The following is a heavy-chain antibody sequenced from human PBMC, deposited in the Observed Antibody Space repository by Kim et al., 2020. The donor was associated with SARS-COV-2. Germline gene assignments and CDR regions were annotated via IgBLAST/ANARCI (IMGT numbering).Heavy chain of an antibody. CDR1: GFSVTSNY. D-gene: IGHD2-15*01. Sequence: GGSLRLSCTASGFSVTSNYMSWVRQAPGKGLEWVSVINGDGRANYDDSVKGRFIISRDNSKNTLHLQMNSLRVEDTAVYFCASEEGYANGMGDRGQGNT. CDR2: INGDGRA. J-gene: IGHJ6*01. V-gene: IGHV3-66*01. CDR3: ASEEGYANGMGD.